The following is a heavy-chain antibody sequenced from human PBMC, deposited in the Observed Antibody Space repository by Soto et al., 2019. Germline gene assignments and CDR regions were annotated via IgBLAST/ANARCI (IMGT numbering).Heavy chain of an antibody. CDR1: GVSISNSSYY. V-gene: IGHV4-39*01. Sequence: SETLSRTCTVSGVSISNSSYYWGWIRRPPGKVLEWIGTIYYSGITYYNPSLKSRVTISVDTSKNQFSLRLTSVTAADTAVYYCARHGSNWGQGTLVTVSS. CDR2: IYYSGIT. CDR3: ARHGSN. J-gene: IGHJ4*02.